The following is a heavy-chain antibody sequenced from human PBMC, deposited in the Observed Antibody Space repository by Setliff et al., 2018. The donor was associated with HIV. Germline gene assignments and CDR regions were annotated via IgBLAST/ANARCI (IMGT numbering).Heavy chain of an antibody. D-gene: IGHD2-15*01. CDR1: GDSTTRGGYY. V-gene: IGHV4-31*11. Sequence: SETLSLTCAVSGDSTTRGGYYWSWIRQFAGKGLEWIADIYYSGRTNYNPSLKSRLTVSIDTSKNHLSLKLTSMTAADTAMYFCARGKDPGLYFDNWRQVMLVTVSS. CDR2: IYYSGRT. J-gene: IGHJ4*02. CDR3: ARGKDPGLYFDN.